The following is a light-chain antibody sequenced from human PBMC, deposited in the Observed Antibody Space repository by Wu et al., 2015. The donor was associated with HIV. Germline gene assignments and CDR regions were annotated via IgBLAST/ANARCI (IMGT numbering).Light chain of an antibody. V-gene: IGKV1-39*01. J-gene: IGKJ2*01. CDR3: QQSLVVPYT. CDR1: QNVRVF. CDR2: GTS. Sequence: DVQMTQSPTSVSASVGDRVTISCRTSQNVRVFLNWYQQKPGRAPTLVIFGTSTLQSGVPSRFSGSGSGTDFTLTISSLQPEDFATYFCQQSLVVPYTFGQGTKVRSN.